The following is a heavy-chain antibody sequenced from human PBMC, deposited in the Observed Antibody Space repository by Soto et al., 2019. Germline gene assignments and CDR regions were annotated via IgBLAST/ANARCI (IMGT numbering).Heavy chain of an antibody. CDR3: ARAISGYVS. D-gene: IGHD5-12*01. Sequence: ASVKVSCKASGYTLTSNAMKWERQAHGQRIEWMGWINAGNGNTKYSQEFQGRVTMTREKSANTAYMDLSILRSESTAIYYCARAISGYVSWGQRTLVTVSS. J-gene: IGHJ5*02. CDR1: GYTLTSNA. CDR2: INAGNGNT. V-gene: IGHV1-3*01.